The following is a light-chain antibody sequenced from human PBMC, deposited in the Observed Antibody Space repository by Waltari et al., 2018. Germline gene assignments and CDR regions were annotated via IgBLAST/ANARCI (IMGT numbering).Light chain of an antibody. CDR3: QQYYTYPVT. CDR2: AAS. CDR1: QGVSSY. V-gene: IGKV1-8*01. J-gene: IGKJ1*01. Sequence: AIRMTQSPSSLSASTGDRVTITCRASQGVSSYLAWYQQKPGQAPKLLIYAASTLETGVPSRFGGSGSGTDFTLTISCLQSEDFASYYCQQYYTYPVTFGQGTKVEVK.